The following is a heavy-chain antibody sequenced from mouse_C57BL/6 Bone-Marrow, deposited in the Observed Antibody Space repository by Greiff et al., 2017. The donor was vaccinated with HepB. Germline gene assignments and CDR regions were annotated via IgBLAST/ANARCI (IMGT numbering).Heavy chain of an antibody. V-gene: IGHV1-52*01. CDR1: GYTFTSYW. D-gene: IGHD1-1*01. J-gene: IGHJ1*03. Sequence: QVQLQQPGAELVRPGSSVKLSCKASGYTFTSYWMHWVKQRPIQGLEWIGNIDPSDSETHYNQKFKDKATLTVDKSSSTAYMQLSSLTSEDSAVYYCARWDTTVVGPGYFDVWGTGTTVTVSS. CDR3: ARWDTTVVGPGYFDV. CDR2: IDPSDSET.